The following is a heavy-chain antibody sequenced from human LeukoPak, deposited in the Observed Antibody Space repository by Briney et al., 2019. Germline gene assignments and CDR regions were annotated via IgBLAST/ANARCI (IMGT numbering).Heavy chain of an antibody. J-gene: IGHJ4*02. CDR2: INHSGST. V-gene: IGHV4-34*01. D-gene: IGHD6-19*01. CDR1: GGSFSGYY. Sequence: SETLSLTCAVYGGSFSGYYWSWIRQPPGKGLEWIGEINHSGSTNYNPSLKSRVTISVDTSKNQFSLKLSSVTAADTAVYYCARLASGWSDFDYWGQGTLVTVSS. CDR3: ARLASGWSDFDY.